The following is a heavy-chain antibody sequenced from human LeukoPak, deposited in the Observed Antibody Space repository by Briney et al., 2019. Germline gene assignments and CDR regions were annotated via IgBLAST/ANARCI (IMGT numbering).Heavy chain of an antibody. CDR1: GFTFSSYG. D-gene: IGHD3-10*01. CDR3: ARPLLWFGESDAFDI. CDR2: IWYDGSNK. Sequence: GGSLRLSCAASGFTFSSYGMPWVRQAPGKGLEWVAVIWYDGSNKYYADSVKGRFTISRDNSKNTLYLQMNSLRAEDTAVYYCARPLLWFGESDAFDIWGQGTMVTVSS. V-gene: IGHV3-33*08. J-gene: IGHJ3*02.